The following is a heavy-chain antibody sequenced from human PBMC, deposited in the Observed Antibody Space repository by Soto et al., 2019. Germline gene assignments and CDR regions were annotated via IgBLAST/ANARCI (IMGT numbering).Heavy chain of an antibody. Sequence: AAVTVSCKASGYTFTSYDINWVRQATGQGLEWMGWMNPNSGNTGYAQKFQGRVTMTRNTSISTAYMELSSLRSQDTAVYYCASPGDYGDSFDYWGQGTLVTVSS. CDR1: GYTFTSYD. J-gene: IGHJ4*02. V-gene: IGHV1-8*01. D-gene: IGHD4-17*01. CDR2: MNPNSGNT. CDR3: ASPGDYGDSFDY.